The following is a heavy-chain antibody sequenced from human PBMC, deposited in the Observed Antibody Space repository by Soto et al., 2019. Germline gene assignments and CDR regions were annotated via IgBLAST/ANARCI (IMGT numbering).Heavy chain of an antibody. Sequence: QVQXXXSGXGVXXXXXXLXLSCAASGFTFSSYAMHWVRQAPGNGLEXVAVIWYDGSNKNYADSVKGRFTXXXXXXXXXXXXXXXXXXXXXXXXXXXXXAXHGSXTXXXFDYWGQGXLVXV. D-gene: IGHD3-10*01. J-gene: IGHJ4*02. V-gene: IGHV3-33*08. CDR2: IWYDGSNK. CDR3: XXAXHGSXTXXXFDY. CDR1: GFTFSSYA.